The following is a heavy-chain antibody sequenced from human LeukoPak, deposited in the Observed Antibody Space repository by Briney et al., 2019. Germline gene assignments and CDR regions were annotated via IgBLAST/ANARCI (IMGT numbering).Heavy chain of an antibody. CDR2: IYPRDGST. Sequence: GASVKVSCKVSGYSFTSNYIHWVRQAPGQGLEWMGMIYPRDGSTSYAQRFQDRVTVTRDTSTSTVHMELSGLRSEDTAVYYCARDLGVRGFQNGMDVWGQGTTVTVSS. CDR3: ARDLGVRGFQNGMDV. J-gene: IGHJ6*02. CDR1: GYSFTSNY. V-gene: IGHV1-46*01. D-gene: IGHD3-16*01.